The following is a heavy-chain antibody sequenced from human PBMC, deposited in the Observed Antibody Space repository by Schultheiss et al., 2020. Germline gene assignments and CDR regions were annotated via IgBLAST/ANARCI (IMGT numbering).Heavy chain of an antibody. D-gene: IGHD3-22*01. V-gene: IGHV4-4*02. CDR1: GGSISSSNW. CDR2: IYYSGST. J-gene: IGHJ4*02. CDR3: ARAYYYDSSRVY. Sequence: SATLSLTCTVSGGSISSSNWWSWVRQPPGKGLEWIGYIYYSGSTNYNPSLKSRVTISVDTSKNQFSLKLSSVTAADTAVYYCARAYYYDSSRVYWGQGTLVTGSS.